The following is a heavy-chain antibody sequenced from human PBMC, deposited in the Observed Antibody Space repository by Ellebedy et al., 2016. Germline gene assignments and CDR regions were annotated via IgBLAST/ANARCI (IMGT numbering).Heavy chain of an antibody. J-gene: IGHJ3*02. CDR2: VYYSGYT. V-gene: IGHV4-39*01. CDR3: TRSNAFDM. Sequence: SETLSLTXTVSGDSIISSSHYWGWIRQPPGKGLEWIANVYYSGYTYYNPSLRSRVTTSVDTSNNQFSLKLSSLTAADTAVYYCTRSNAFDMWGQGTMVTVSS. CDR1: GDSIISSSHY.